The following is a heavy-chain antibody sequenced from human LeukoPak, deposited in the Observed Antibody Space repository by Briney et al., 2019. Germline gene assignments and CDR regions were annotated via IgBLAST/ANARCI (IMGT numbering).Heavy chain of an antibody. CDR2: IYPGDSDT. D-gene: IGHD6-13*01. V-gene: IGHV5-51*01. J-gene: IGHJ5*02. CDR1: GYSFTSYW. Sequence: GESLKISCKGSGYSFTSYWIGWVRQMPGKGLEWMGIIYPGDSDTRCSPSFQGQVTISADKSISTAYLQWSSLKASDTAMYYCARIRSSIPGKTNWFDPWGQGTLVTVSS. CDR3: ARIRSSIPGKTNWFDP.